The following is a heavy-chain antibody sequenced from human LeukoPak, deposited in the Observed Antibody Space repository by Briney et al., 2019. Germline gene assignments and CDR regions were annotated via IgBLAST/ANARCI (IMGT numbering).Heavy chain of an antibody. CDR3: AKALGGATNFDY. V-gene: IGHV3-23*01. J-gene: IGHJ4*02. CDR1: GFTFRSYT. CDR2: ITGSGDNT. Sequence: GGSLRLSCAASGFTFRSYTMAWVRQAPGKGLEWVSVITGSGDNTHYADSVKGRFTISRDNSKNTLDLQMNSLRAEDTAVYYCAKALGGATNFDYWGQGTLVTVSS. D-gene: IGHD1-26*01.